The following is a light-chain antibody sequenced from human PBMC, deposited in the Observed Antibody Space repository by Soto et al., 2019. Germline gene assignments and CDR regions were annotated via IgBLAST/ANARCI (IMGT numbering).Light chain of an antibody. J-gene: IGLJ1*01. CDR1: NSNIGSNT. Sequence: QSVLTQPPSASGTPGRRVLISCSGSNSNIGSNTVNWYQQLPGTAPKLLIYSNNHRPSGVPDRFSGSKSGTSASLAISGLQSDDEADYYCAAWDDSLNGYVFATGTKLTVL. CDR2: SNN. CDR3: AAWDDSLNGYV. V-gene: IGLV1-44*01.